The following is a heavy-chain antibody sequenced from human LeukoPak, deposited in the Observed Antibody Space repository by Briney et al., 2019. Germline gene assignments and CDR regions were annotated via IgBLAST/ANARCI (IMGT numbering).Heavy chain of an antibody. CDR1: GYSFTTYD. Sequence: GASVKVSCKASGYSFTTYDINWVRQATGQGLEWMGWMNPNSGNTGYAQKFKGRVTMTRDTPLSTAYMELSNLSSEDTAVYYCTGEPLRSVSLDYWGQGTLITVSS. V-gene: IGHV1-8*01. CDR2: MNPNSGNT. CDR3: TGEPLRSVSLDY. D-gene: IGHD1-14*01. J-gene: IGHJ4*02.